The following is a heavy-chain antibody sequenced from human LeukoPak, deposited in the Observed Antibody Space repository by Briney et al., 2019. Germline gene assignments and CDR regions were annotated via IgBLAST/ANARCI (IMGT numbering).Heavy chain of an antibody. CDR2: ISSSATTT. V-gene: IGHV3-11*01. J-gene: IGHJ4*01. CDR3: ARANNWNYPYYFDY. D-gene: IGHD1-7*01. Sequence: GSLRLSCAASGFTFHDYYMSWIRQAPGKGLEWVSYISSSATTTYYADSVKGRFTISRDNTKKSLYLQLTSLRAEDTAAYYCARANNWNYPYYFDYWGHGTLVTVSS. CDR1: GFTFHDYY.